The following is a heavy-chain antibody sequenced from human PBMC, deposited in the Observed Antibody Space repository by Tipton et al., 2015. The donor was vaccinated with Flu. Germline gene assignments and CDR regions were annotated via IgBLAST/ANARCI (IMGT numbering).Heavy chain of an antibody. D-gene: IGHD3-22*01. CDR2: ISWNSGSI. J-gene: IGHJ4*02. V-gene: IGHV3-9*01. CDR3: AKDYYDSSGYYGIDY. CDR1: GFTFDDYA. Sequence: SLRLSCAASGFTFDDYAMHWVRQAPGKGLEWVSGISWNSGSIGYADSVKGRFTISRDNAKNSLYLQMNSLRAEDTALYYCAKDYYDSSGYYGIDYWGQGTLVTVSS.